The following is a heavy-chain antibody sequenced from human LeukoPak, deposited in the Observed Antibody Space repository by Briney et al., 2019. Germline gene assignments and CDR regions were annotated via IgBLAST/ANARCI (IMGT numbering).Heavy chain of an antibody. J-gene: IGHJ5*02. CDR2: TYYRSKWYN. V-gene: IGHV6-1*01. Sequence: SQTLSLTCALSGDSVSSNSAAWNWIRQSPSRGLEWLGRTYYRSKWYNDYAVSVKSRITINPDTSKNQFSLQLNSVTPEDTAVYYCARGPLRNWNEGFDPWGQGTLVTVSS. CDR1: GDSVSSNSAA. CDR3: ARGPLRNWNEGFDP. D-gene: IGHD1-1*01.